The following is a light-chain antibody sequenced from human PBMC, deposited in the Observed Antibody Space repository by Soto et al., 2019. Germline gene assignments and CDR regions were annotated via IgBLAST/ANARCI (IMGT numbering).Light chain of an antibody. V-gene: IGKV3-20*01. Sequence: EIVLTQSPGTLSLSPGXRATLSCRASQSVSSSYLAWYQQKPGQAPRLLIYGASSRATGIPDRFSGSGSGTDFALTISRLEPEDFAVYYCQQYGGTFGGGTKVDIK. CDR3: QQYGGT. CDR1: QSVSSSY. CDR2: GAS. J-gene: IGKJ4*01.